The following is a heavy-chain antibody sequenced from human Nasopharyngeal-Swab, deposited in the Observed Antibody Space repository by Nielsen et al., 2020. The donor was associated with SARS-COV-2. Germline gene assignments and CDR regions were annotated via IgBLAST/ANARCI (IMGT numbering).Heavy chain of an antibody. J-gene: IGHJ6*02. Sequence: GESLKISCVVSGFTFSDHWMNWVRQAPGKGLEWVANIKPDGSEKYYADSVKGRFTISRDNAKNSLYLQMNSLRAEDTAVYYCARADILTGYYDYYYGMDVWGQGTTVTVSS. CDR3: ARADILTGYYDYYYGMDV. CDR1: GFTFSDHW. V-gene: IGHV3-7*01. CDR2: IKPDGSEK. D-gene: IGHD3-9*01.